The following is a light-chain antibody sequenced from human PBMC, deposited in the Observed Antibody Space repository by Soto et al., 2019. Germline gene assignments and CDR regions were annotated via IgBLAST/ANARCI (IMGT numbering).Light chain of an antibody. J-gene: IGKJ2*01. Sequence: TQSPSAVSAYDRDRATSTCRASQSTSDTLAWYQQKPGQAPRLLIHGASTRAPGFPARFSGSGSGTEFTLTISSLQSEDFAVYYCHHYNSWPYTFGQGTKADIK. V-gene: IGKV3-15*01. CDR3: HHYNSWPYT. CDR2: GAS. CDR1: QSTSDT.